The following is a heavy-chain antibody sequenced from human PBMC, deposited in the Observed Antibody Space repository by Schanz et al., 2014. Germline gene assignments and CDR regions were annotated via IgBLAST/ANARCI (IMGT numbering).Heavy chain of an antibody. CDR3: ARDRGRGDLPGDI. Sequence: QVQLQESGPGLVKPSQTLSLTCTVSGGSISSGGYYWSWIRQHPRKGLEWIGYIYYSGSTYYNPSLKSRVTISGDTSKNQFSLKLSSATAADTAVYYCARDRGRGDLPGDIWGQGTMVTVSS. CDR1: GGSISSGGYY. V-gene: IGHV4-31*03. J-gene: IGHJ3*02. CDR2: IYYSGST. D-gene: IGHD4-17*01.